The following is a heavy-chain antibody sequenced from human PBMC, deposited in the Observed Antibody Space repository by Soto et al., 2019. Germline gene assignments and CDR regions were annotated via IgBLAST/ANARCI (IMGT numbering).Heavy chain of an antibody. V-gene: IGHV1-18*01. J-gene: IGHJ5*02. D-gene: IGHD1-1*01. Sequence: PVKLSSKASRYTITSYCISWVRQAPGQGPEWMGWISAYNGNTNYAQKLQGRVTMTTDTSTSTAYMELRSLRSDDTDVYYCARTTLGDPWGQGTLVIVSS. CDR1: RYTITSYC. CDR3: ARTTLGDP. CDR2: ISAYNGNT.